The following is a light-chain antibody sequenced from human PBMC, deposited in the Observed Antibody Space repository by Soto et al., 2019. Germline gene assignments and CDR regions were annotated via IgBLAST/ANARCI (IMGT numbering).Light chain of an antibody. J-gene: IGKJ3*01. CDR1: QSVSSQ. CDR3: QQYNNWPPVT. CDR2: GGS. V-gene: IGKV3-15*01. Sequence: EIVLTQSPATLSLSPGERATLSCRASQSVSSQLAWYQQKPGQAPRLVIHGGSTRATGIPARFSGSGSGTEFTLTISSLQSEDFAVYYCQQYNNWPPVTFGPGTKVDIK.